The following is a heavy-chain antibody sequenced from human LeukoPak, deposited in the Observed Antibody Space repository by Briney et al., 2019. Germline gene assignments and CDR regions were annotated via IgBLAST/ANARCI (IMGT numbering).Heavy chain of an antibody. CDR2: IYTSGST. D-gene: IGHD3-10*01. Sequence: SETLSLTCNVSGGSIRGYYWSWIRQPPGKGLEWIGRIYTSGSTNYNPSLKSRVTMSVDTSKNQFSPKLSSVTAADTAVYYCASAMVRGVEGDYWGQGTLVTVSS. J-gene: IGHJ4*02. V-gene: IGHV4-4*07. CDR1: GGSIRGYY. CDR3: ASAMVRGVEGDY.